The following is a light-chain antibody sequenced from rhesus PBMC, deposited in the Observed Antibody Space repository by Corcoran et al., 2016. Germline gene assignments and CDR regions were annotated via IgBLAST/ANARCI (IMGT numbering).Light chain of an antibody. CDR2: RAS. V-gene: IGKV1-74*01. J-gene: IGKJ2*01. Sequence: DIQMTQSPSSLSASVGDRVTITCRASENVKNSLNWYQQKPGKAPKLLIYRASTLQSGVPSTFSGRGSGTDYTFPISSLQSEDVATYYCQQNYGTPYSFGQGTKVKI. CDR1: ENVKNS. CDR3: QQNYGTPYS.